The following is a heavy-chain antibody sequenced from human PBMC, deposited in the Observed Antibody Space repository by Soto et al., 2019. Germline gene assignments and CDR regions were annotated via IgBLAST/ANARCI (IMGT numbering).Heavy chain of an antibody. D-gene: IGHD1-1*01. Sequence: GGSLRLSCAASGFTVSSNYMSWVRQAPGKGLEWVSVIYSGGSTYYADSVKGRFTISRHNSKNTLYFQMNSLRAEDTAVYYCASARGGAAGTLSYYYYYMDVWGKGTTVTVSS. CDR2: IYSGGST. J-gene: IGHJ6*03. CDR1: GFTVSSNY. CDR3: ASARGGAAGTLSYYYYYMDV. V-gene: IGHV3-53*04.